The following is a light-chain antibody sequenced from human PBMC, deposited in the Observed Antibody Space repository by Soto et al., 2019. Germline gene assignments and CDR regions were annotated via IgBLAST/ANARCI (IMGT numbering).Light chain of an antibody. CDR3: HHYNEWPPMST. CDR1: QSISVN. V-gene: IGKV3-15*01. CDR2: GVS. J-gene: IGKJ2*01. Sequence: EILMTQSPAILSVSPGERATLSCRASQSISVNLAWYQQKPGQAPRLLISGVSTRATGIPARFSGSGSGTEFTLTISSLQSEDFAVYYCHHYNEWPPMSTFGQGTKLEIK.